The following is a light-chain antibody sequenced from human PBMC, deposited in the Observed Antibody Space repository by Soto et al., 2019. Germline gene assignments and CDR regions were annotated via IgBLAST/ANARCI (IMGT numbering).Light chain of an antibody. V-gene: IGKV1-12*02. J-gene: IGKJ3*01. CDR3: QQSNRFPFT. CDR2: AAS. CDR1: QIIGSW. Sequence: DIQMTQSPSSVSASIGDRVTITCRASQIIGSWLAWYQQKPGKAPTLLIYAASSLQSGVPSRFSGSGSGTDFTLTITSLQAEDSATCYCQQSNRFPFTFGPGTKVDI.